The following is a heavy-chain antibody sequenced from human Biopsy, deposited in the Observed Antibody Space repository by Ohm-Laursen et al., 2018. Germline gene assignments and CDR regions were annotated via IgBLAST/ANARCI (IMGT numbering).Heavy chain of an antibody. Sequence: SQPLSLTCSVSGVSMNTGTYYWTWIRQNPATGLEWIGYVHKSGNTLYNPSLKSRLSISVDTSRNQFSLKLTSVTAADTALYYCTRAGGGKIYGLWGQGTLVTVSS. CDR3: TRAGGGKIYGL. V-gene: IGHV4-31*03. J-gene: IGHJ4*02. CDR2: VHKSGNT. CDR1: GVSMNTGTYY. D-gene: IGHD3-16*01.